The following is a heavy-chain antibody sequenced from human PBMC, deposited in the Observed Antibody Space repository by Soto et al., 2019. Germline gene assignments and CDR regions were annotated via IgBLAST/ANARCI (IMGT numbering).Heavy chain of an antibody. CDR1: GYTFTSYG. V-gene: IGHV1-18*01. Sequence: ASVKVSCKASGYTFTSYGISWVRQAPGQGLEWMGWISAYNGNTNYAQKLQGRVTMTTDTSTSTAYMELKSLRSDDTAVYYCAKVMRGDLRGYCGGGSCYSVLDYWGQGTLVPVSS. CDR3: AKVMRGDLRGYCGGGSCYSVLDY. CDR2: ISAYNGNT. J-gene: IGHJ4*02. D-gene: IGHD2-15*01.